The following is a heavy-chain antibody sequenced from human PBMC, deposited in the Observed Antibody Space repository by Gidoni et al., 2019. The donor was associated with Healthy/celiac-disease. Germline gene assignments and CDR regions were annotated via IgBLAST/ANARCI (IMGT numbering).Heavy chain of an antibody. CDR3: AHSVIVVVTALGFKALPDYFDY. J-gene: IGHJ4*02. CDR1: GFSLSTSGVV. CDR2: IYWNDDK. D-gene: IGHD2-21*02. Sequence: QITLKESGPTLVKPTQTLTLTFTFSGFSLSTSGVVVVWIRQPPGKALEWLALIYWNDDKRYSPSLKSRLTITKDTSKNQVVLTMTNMDPVDTATYYCAHSVIVVVTALGFKALPDYFDYWGQGTLVTVSS. V-gene: IGHV2-5*01.